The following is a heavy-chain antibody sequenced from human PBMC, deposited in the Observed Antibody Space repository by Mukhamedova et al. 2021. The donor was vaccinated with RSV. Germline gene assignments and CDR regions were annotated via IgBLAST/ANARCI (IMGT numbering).Heavy chain of an antibody. CDR3: MGIVADDPWDY. CDR2: RGKANSYAT. D-gene: IGHD6-13*01. J-gene: IGHJ4*02. V-gene: IGHV3-73*01. Sequence: RGKANSYATAYAASVKGRFTISRDDSKNTAYLEMNSLKTEDTAVYYCMGIVADDPWDYWGQGTLVTVSS.